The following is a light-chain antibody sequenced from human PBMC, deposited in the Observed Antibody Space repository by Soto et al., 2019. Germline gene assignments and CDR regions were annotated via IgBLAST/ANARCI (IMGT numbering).Light chain of an antibody. CDR3: QSYDSSLSGYG. Sequence: SVLTQPPAVSGGPGQRVTISCTGSSSNIGAGYDVHWYQQLPGTAPKLLIYGNSNRPSWVPDRFSGSKSGTSASLAITGLQADYEADYYCQSYDSSLSGYGFGTGTKVTVL. V-gene: IGLV1-40*01. CDR1: SSNIGAGYD. CDR2: GNS. J-gene: IGLJ1*01.